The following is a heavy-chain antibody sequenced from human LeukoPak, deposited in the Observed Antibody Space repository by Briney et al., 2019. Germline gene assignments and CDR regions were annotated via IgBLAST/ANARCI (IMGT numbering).Heavy chain of an antibody. V-gene: IGHV4-39*01. Sequence: SETLSLTCSVSGGSISRSSYYRGWIRQPPGKRLEWIGSLYNTETTYYNPSLQSRVTISVDTSKNQLSLKLSSVTAADTAVYYCARHPTLTSGGNFDYWGQGTLVTVSS. J-gene: IGHJ4*02. CDR1: GGSISRSSYY. D-gene: IGHD1-14*01. CDR2: LYNTETT. CDR3: ARHPTLTSGGNFDY.